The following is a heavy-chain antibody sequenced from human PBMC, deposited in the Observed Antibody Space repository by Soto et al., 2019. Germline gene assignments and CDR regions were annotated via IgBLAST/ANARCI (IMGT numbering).Heavy chain of an antibody. CDR2: ITGSGGST. V-gene: IGHV3-23*01. D-gene: IGHD6-19*01. Sequence: EVQLLESGGGLVQPGGSLRLSCAASGFTFSSYAMSWVRQAPGKGLEWVSAITGSGGSTYYADSVKGRFTISRDNSKNTLYLQMTSLRAEDTAVYYCAKDRIAVAGGASEYWGQGTLVTVSS. CDR1: GFTFSSYA. CDR3: AKDRIAVAGGASEY. J-gene: IGHJ4*02.